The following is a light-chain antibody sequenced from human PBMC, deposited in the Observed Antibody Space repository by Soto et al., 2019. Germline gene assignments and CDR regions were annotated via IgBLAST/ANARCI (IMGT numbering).Light chain of an antibody. CDR1: SSNIGAGYD. Sequence: QPVLTQPPSVSGAPGQRVTISCTGSSSNIGAGYDVHWYQQLPRTAPKLLIYGSSNRPSGVPDRFSGSKSGTSASLAITGLQAEDEADYYCQSYDSSLSAVLFGGGTQLTVL. CDR2: GSS. J-gene: IGLJ2*01. V-gene: IGLV1-40*01. CDR3: QSYDSSLSAVL.